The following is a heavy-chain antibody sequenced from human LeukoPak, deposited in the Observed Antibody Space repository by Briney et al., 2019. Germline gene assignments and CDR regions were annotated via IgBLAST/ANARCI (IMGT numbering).Heavy chain of an antibody. Sequence: ASATVSCTASGYTFTSYYMHWVRQAPGQGPEWMGIINPSGGSTSYAQKFQGRVTMTRDTSTSTVYMELSSLRSEDTAVYYCARDLVPAAIFPNIDIYGMDVWGQGTTVTVSS. V-gene: IGHV1-46*01. CDR1: GYTFTSYY. CDR3: ARDLVPAAIFPNIDIYGMDV. J-gene: IGHJ6*02. D-gene: IGHD2-2*01. CDR2: INPSGGST.